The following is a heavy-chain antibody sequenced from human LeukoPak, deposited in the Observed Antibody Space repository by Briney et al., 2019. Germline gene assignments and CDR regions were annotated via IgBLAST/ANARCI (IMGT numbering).Heavy chain of an antibody. V-gene: IGHV4-61*01. Sequence: SETLSLTCTVSGGSVSSGSYYWSWIRQPPGKGLEWIGYIYYSGSTNYNPSLKSRVTISVDTSKNQFSLKLSSVTAADTAVYYCAGVNPGDWFDPWGQGTLVTVSS. CDR3: AGVNPGDWFDP. J-gene: IGHJ5*02. CDR2: IYYSGST. CDR1: GGSVSSGSYY.